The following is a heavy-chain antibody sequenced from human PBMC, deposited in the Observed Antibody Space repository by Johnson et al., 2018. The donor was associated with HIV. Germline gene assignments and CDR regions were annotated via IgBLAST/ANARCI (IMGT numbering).Heavy chain of an antibody. CDR2: IKSKTDGGTT. CDR3: TTDPYGGVRAAVEI. CDR1: GFTFSSYA. Sequence: VQLVESGGGVVKPGRSLRLSCAASGFTFSSYAMHWVRQAPGKGLEWVGRIKSKTDGGTTDYAAPVKGRFTLSRDDSKNMLHMQMHSLKTEDTAWYYCTTDPYGGVRAAVEIWCQGKMVTFS. J-gene: IGHJ3*02. V-gene: IGHV3-15*01. D-gene: IGHD1-26*01.